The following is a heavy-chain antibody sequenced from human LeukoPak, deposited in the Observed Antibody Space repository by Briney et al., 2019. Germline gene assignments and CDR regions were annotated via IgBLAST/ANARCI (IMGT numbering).Heavy chain of an antibody. CDR2: IYWDDDK. J-gene: IGHJ5*02. D-gene: IGHD2-2*01. V-gene: IGHV2-5*02. CDR1: GFSLSASGVG. Sequence: SGPTLVKPTQTLTLTCTFSGFSLSASGVGVGWMRQPPGKPLEWLALIYWDDDKRYSPSLKSRLTITKDTSKNQVVLTMTNMDPVDTATYYCARSNVTIVVVPAASSGELVWFDPWGQGTLVTVSS. CDR3: ARSNVTIVVVPAASSGELVWFDP.